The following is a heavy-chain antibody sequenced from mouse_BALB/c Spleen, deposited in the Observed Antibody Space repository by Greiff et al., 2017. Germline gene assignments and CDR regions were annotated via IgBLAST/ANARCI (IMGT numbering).Heavy chain of an antibody. Sequence: VQLQQSGTVLARPGASVKMSCKASGYSFTSYWMHWVKQRPGQGLEWIGAIYPGNSDTSYNQKFKGKAKLTAVTSASTAYMELSSLTNEDSAVYYCTRGGYYRYEGFAYWGQGTLVTVSA. CDR2: IYPGNSDT. V-gene: IGHV1-5*01. D-gene: IGHD2-14*01. CDR1: GYSFTSYW. J-gene: IGHJ3*01. CDR3: TRGGYYRYEGFAY.